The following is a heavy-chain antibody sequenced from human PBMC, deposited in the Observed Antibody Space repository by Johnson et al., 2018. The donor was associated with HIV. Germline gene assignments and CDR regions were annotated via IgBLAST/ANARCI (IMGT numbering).Heavy chain of an antibody. CDR1: GFTIDDFA. D-gene: IGHD4-11*01. Sequence: EVQLLESGGGLVQPGRSLRLSCTASGFTIDDFAMHWVRQAPGKGLEWVSGISWRSINIGYADSVKGRFTISRADAKNSLYLQMNSLRAGDTAVYYCARETVTSGAFDIWGQGTMVTVSS. CDR2: ISWRSINI. J-gene: IGHJ3*02. CDR3: ARETVTSGAFDI. V-gene: IGHV3-9*01.